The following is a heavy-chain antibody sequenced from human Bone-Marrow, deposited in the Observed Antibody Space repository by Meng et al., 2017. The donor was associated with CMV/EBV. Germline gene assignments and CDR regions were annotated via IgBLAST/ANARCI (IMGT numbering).Heavy chain of an antibody. D-gene: IGHD3-22*01. CDR2: IRYDRSNK. Sequence: GGSLRLSCAASGFTFSSYGMHWVRQAPGKGLEWVAYIRYDRSNKYYADSVKGRFTISRDNSKNTLYLQMNSLRVDDTAVYYCVRYYYDSRLLDYWGQGTLVAFSS. CDR3: VRYYYDSRLLDY. CDR1: GFTFSSYG. J-gene: IGHJ4*02. V-gene: IGHV3-30*02.